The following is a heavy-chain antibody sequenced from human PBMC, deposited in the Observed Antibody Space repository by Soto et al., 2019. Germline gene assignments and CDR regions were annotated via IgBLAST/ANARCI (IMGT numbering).Heavy chain of an antibody. CDR1: GDSISSSYW. CDR2: INHRGST. Sequence: QVQLQESGPGLVKPSGTLSLTCAVFGDSISSSYWWSWVRQPPGKGLEWIGQINHRGSTNYNPALKIRVTMSVDKSKNQLSLKLTSVTAADTAVHYCARVYDGYVSPRHWYFDLWGRGTLVIVSS. J-gene: IGHJ2*01. D-gene: IGHD5-12*01. CDR3: ARVYDGYVSPRHWYFDL. V-gene: IGHV4-4*02.